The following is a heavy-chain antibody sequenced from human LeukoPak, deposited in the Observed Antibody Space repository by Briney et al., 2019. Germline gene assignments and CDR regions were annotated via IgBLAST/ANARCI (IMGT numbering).Heavy chain of an antibody. CDR3: ARDMNYDSISTGDY. D-gene: IGHD3-22*01. CDR1: GFTFSSYA. Sequence: PGGSLRLSCAASGFTFSSYAMSWVRQAPGKGLEWVAVISYDGSNKYYADSVKGRFTISRDNSKNTLYLQMNSLRAEDTAVYYYARDMNYDSISTGDYWGQGTLVTVSS. V-gene: IGHV3-30-3*01. J-gene: IGHJ4*02. CDR2: ISYDGSNK.